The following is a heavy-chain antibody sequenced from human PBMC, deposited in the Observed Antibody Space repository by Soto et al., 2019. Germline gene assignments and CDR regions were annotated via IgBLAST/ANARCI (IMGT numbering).Heavy chain of an antibody. D-gene: IGHD2-8*01. CDR1: GFTFSSYA. V-gene: IGHV3-30-3*01. CDR3: ARIRGVLDY. J-gene: IGHJ4*02. CDR2: ISYDGSNK. Sequence: PGRSLRLSCAASGFTFSSYAMHWVRQAPGKGLEWVAVISYDGSNKYYADSVKGRFTISRDNSKNTLYLQMNSLRAEDTAVYYCARIRGVLDYWGQGTLVTVSS.